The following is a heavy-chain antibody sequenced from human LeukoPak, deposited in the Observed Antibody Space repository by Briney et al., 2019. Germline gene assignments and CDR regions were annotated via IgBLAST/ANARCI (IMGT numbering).Heavy chain of an antibody. J-gene: IGHJ4*02. CDR2: IWYDGSNK. CDR1: GFTFSSYG. V-gene: IGHV3-33*01. Sequence: GRSLRLSCAASGFTFSSYGMHWVRQAPGKGPEWVAVIWYDGSNKYYADSVKGRFTISRDNSKNTLYLQMNSLRAEDTAVYYCARGIVGGDYFDYWGQGTLVTVSS. CDR3: ARGIVGGDYFDY. D-gene: IGHD1-26*01.